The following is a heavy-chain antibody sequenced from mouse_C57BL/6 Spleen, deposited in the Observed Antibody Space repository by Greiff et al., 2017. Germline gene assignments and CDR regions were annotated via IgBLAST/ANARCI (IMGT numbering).Heavy chain of an antibody. CDR1: GFNIKDYY. J-gene: IGHJ2*01. V-gene: IGHV14-1*01. CDR2: IDPEGGDT. CDR3: TRIYYGSSYYGY. D-gene: IGHD1-1*01. Sequence: VQLQQSGAELVRPGASVKLSCTASGFNIKDYYMHWVKQRPEQGLEWIGRIDPEGGDTEYAPKFQGKATMTADTSSNTAYLQLSSLTSEDTAVYYCTRIYYGSSYYGYWGQGTTLTVSS.